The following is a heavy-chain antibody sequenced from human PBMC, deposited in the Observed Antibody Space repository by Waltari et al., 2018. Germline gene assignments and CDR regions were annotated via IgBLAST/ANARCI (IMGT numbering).Heavy chain of an antibody. CDR1: GYTFTGYY. Sequence: QVQLVQSGAEVKKPGASVKVSCKASGYTFTGYYMHWVRQAPGQGLEGMGWINPKSGGKNYAQKCQGRVTMTRDTSISTAYMELSRLRSDDTAVYYCAREGELRGLDYWGQGTLVTVSS. V-gene: IGHV1-2*02. D-gene: IGHD1-7*01. CDR3: AREGELRGLDY. CDR2: INPKSGGK. J-gene: IGHJ4*02.